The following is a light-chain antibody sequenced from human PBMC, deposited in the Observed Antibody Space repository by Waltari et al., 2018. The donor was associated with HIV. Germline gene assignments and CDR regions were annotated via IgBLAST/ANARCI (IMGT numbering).Light chain of an antibody. V-gene: IGLV1-40*01. CDR3: QSYDSGSSGSV. J-gene: IGLJ2*01. CDR2: ANN. CDR1: SPNIGAGYP. Sequence: QSLLTQPPSVSGAPGQSVTISCTGSSPNIGAGYPVPWYHQVPGTAPKLVIYANNNRSSGVPDRFSGSKFGPSASLAITGLQAEDEGTYYCQSYDSGSSGSVFGGGTKLTVL.